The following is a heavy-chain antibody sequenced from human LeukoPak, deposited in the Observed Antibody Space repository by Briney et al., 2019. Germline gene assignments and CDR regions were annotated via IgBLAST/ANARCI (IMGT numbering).Heavy chain of an antibody. CDR3: ARDMTLIAAAGPIDY. CDR2: ISYDGSNK. Sequence: GGSLRLSCAASGFTFSSYAMHWVRQAPGKGLEWVAVISYDGSNKYYADSVKGRFTISRDNSKNTLYLQMNSLRAEDTAVYYCARDMTLIAAAGPIDYRGQGTLVTVSS. V-gene: IGHV3-30-3*01. CDR1: GFTFSSYA. D-gene: IGHD6-13*01. J-gene: IGHJ4*02.